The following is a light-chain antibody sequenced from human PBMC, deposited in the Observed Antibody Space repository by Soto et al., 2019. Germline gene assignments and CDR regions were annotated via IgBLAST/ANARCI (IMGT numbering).Light chain of an antibody. J-gene: IGKJ4*01. CDR1: QGISSY. V-gene: IGKV1-9*01. CDR2: AAS. CDR3: QQLNSYPRVT. Sequence: IQLTQSQYSLSASVGDRVTLTCLASQGISSYLAWYQQKPGKAPKLLIYAASTLQSGVPSRFSGSGSGTDFTLTISSLQPEDFATYYCQQLNSYPRVTFGGGTKVDIK.